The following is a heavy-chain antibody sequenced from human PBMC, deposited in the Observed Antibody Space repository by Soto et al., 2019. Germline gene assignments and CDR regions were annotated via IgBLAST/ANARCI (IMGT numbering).Heavy chain of an antibody. CDR3: ASQNWRWREQFDH. CDR1: GYTLLELS. D-gene: IGHD1-1*01. J-gene: IGHJ4*02. CDR2: YDPEDAKT. Sequence: GASVKVSCKLSGYTLLELSIRWVRQAPGKGLEWMGGYDPEDAKTIYAQKSQGRVIMTEDTSTNTAYLEVRGLRYEDTAVYYCASQNWRWREQFDHWGQGTLVTVSS. V-gene: IGHV1-24*01.